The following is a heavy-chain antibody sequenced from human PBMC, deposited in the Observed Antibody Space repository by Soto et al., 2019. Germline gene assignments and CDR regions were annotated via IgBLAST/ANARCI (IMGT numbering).Heavy chain of an antibody. CDR2: ISSSSSYK. Sequence: EVQLVESGGGLVKPGGSLRLSCAASGFTFRSYSMNWVRQAPGKGMEWVSCISSSSSYKYYADSVKGRFTISRDNAKNSLYLQMNSLRAEDTAVYYCASDKRWELRLDQHNGMDVWGQGTTVTVSS. J-gene: IGHJ6*02. D-gene: IGHD1-26*01. CDR1: GFTFRSYS. CDR3: ASDKRWELRLDQHNGMDV. V-gene: IGHV3-21*01.